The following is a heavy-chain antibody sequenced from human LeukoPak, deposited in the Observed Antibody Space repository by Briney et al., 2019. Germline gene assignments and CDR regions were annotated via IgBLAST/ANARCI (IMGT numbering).Heavy chain of an antibody. J-gene: IGHJ4*02. CDR2: ISGSGGST. CDR3: AKGSLGFGELLPIDY. CDR1: GFTFSSYA. V-gene: IGHV3-23*01. D-gene: IGHD3-10*01. Sequence: GGSLRLSCAASGFTFSSYAMSWVRQAPGKGLEWVSAISGSGGSTYYADSVKGRFTISRDNSKNTLYLQMNSLRAEDTAVYYCAKGSLGFGELLPIDYWGQGTLVTVSS.